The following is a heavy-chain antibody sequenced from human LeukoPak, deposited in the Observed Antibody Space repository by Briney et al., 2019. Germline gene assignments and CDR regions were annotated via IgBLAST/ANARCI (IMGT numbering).Heavy chain of an antibody. D-gene: IGHD2-2*01. CDR1: GYTFTDYY. CDR2: INPNSGGR. CDR3: ARGGGGCSSASCSWTDYFYYMDV. Sequence: ASVKVSCKASGYTFTDYYIHWVRQAPGQGLEWMGWINPNSGGRSYAQKCQGRVTMTRDTSISTTYLDLSRLRSDDTAVYYCARGGGGCSSASCSWTDYFYYMDVWGTGTTVTVSS. V-gene: IGHV1-2*02. J-gene: IGHJ6*03.